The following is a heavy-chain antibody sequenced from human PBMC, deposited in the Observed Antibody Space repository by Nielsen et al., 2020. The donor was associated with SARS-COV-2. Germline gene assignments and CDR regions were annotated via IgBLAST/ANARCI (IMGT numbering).Heavy chain of an antibody. CDR1: GFIFSKSP. J-gene: IGHJ3*02. Sequence: GESLKISCAASGFIFSKSPMNWVRQAPGKGLEWVSYISSSSSYTNYADSVKGRFTISRDNAKNSLYLQMNSLRAEDTAVYYCARVGSTNGSDDAFDIWGQGTMVTVSS. V-gene: IGHV3-11*06. CDR2: ISSSSSYT. D-gene: IGHD2-8*01. CDR3: ARVGSTNGSDDAFDI.